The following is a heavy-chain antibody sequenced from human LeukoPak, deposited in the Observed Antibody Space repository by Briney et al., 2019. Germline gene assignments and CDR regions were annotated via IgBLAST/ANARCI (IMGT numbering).Heavy chain of an antibody. Sequence: ASVKVSCKASGYTFTKYYIHWVRQAPGPGLEWMGMINPSDGATTYAPSFQGRVTMTRDMSATTVYMDRRGMISEDTAVFFCAREQRWGLSGNLGVLFASYYTYYYMDVWGRGTTVTVS. J-gene: IGHJ6*03. CDR1: GYTFTKYY. CDR2: INPSDGAT. CDR3: AREQRWGLSGNLGVLFASYYTYYYMDV. D-gene: IGHD5-24*01. V-gene: IGHV1-46*01.